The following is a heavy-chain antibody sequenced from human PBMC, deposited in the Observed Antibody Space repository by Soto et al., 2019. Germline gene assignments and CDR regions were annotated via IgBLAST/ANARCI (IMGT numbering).Heavy chain of an antibody. CDR3: ARAEDFWSGYLIDY. J-gene: IGHJ4*02. D-gene: IGHD3-3*01. V-gene: IGHV3-21*01. CDR1: GFTFSSYS. Sequence: GGSLRLSCAASGFTFSSYSMNWVRQAPGKGLEWVSSISSSSSYIYYADSVKGRFTISRDNAKNSLYLQMNSLRAEDTAVYYCARAEDFWSGYLIDYWGQGTLVTVSS. CDR2: ISSSSSYI.